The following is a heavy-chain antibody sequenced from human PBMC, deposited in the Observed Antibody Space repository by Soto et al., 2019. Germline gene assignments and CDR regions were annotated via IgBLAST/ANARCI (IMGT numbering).Heavy chain of an antibody. D-gene: IGHD3-3*01. CDR1: GFTFSDYY. J-gene: IGHJ4*02. Sequence: QVQLVESGGGLVKPGGSLRLSCEASGFTFSDYYMSWIRQAPGKGLEWVSYISSSGSTIYYADSVKGRFTISRYNAKNSLSLQMNRLGAEDTAVYYCARVERGITIVGVVIQPVYYWGQANLVTVSS. CDR2: ISSSGSTI. V-gene: IGHV3-11*01. CDR3: ARVERGITIVGVVIQPVYY.